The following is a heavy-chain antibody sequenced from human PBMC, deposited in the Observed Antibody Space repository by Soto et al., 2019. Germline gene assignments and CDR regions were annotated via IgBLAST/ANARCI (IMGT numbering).Heavy chain of an antibody. CDR1: GFTFSSYA. D-gene: IGHD2-15*01. Sequence: PGGSLRLSCAASGFTFSSYAMSWVRQAPGKGLEWVSAISGSGGSTYYADSVKGRFAVSRDNSKNTVYLQMNSLGAEDTAIYYCATRHLPYCSGGTCNPFDFWGQGTLVTVSS. CDR3: ATRHLPYCSGGTCNPFDF. CDR2: ISGSGGST. V-gene: IGHV3-23*01. J-gene: IGHJ4*02.